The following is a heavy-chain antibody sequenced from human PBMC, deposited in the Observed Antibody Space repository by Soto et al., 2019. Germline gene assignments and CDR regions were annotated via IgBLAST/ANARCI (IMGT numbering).Heavy chain of an antibody. CDR3: ARDRGTYGSGGSCYKWSTLSH. D-gene: IGHD2-15*01. Sequence: ASVKVSCKASGYTFTSYAMHWVRQAPGQRLEWMGWVNAGNGNTKYSQKFQGRVTITRDTSASTAYMELSSLRSEDTAVYYCARDRGTYGSGGSCYKWSTLSHWGKGTLVTVDS. V-gene: IGHV1-3*01. CDR1: GYTFTSYA. CDR2: VNAGNGNT. J-gene: IGHJ1*01.